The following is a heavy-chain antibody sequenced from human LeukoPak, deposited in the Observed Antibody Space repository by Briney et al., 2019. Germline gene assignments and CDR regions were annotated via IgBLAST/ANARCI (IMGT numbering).Heavy chain of an antibody. CDR3: AREGCWGGTSCYLGYYYYGMDV. D-gene: IGHD2-2*01. V-gene: IGHV3-30*04. CDR2: ISYDGSNK. CDR1: GFTFSSYA. J-gene: IGHJ6*02. Sequence: GGSRVLSCAASGFTFSSYAMHGVRPAPGKGREGVAVISYDGSNKYYADSGKGRFTISRDNSKNTLYLQMNSLRAEDTAVYYCAREGCWGGTSCYLGYYYYGMDVWGQGTTVTVSS.